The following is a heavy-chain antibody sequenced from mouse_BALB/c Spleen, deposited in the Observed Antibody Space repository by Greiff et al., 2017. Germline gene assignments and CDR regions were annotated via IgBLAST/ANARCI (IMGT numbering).Heavy chain of an antibody. V-gene: IGHV7-3*02. CDR2: IRNNDNGYTT. Sequence: EVQLVESGGGLVQPGGSLRLSCATSGFTFTDYYMSWVRQPPGKALEWLGYIRNNDNGYTTEYSASVKGRFTISRDNSQSILYLHMNTLRAEDSATYYCESDMGYGNYFSYAMDYWGQGTSVTVSS. CDR3: ESDMGYGNYFSYAMDY. CDR1: GFTFTDYY. J-gene: IGHJ4*01. D-gene: IGHD2-1*01.